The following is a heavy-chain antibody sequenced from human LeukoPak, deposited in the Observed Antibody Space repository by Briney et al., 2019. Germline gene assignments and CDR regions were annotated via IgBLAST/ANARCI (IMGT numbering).Heavy chain of an antibody. CDR3: ARIGVDCSGSTCSYHY. CDR2: ISAYNGNT. J-gene: IGHJ4*02. V-gene: IGHV1-18*01. CDR1: GYTFTSYG. D-gene: IGHD2-2*01. Sequence: ASVKVSCKASGYTFTSYGISWVRRAPGQGLEWMGWISAYNGNTNYAQKLRGSVTMTTDTSTSTAYNELRSLRSDDTAVYYCARIGVDCSGSTCSYHYWGQGTLVTVSS.